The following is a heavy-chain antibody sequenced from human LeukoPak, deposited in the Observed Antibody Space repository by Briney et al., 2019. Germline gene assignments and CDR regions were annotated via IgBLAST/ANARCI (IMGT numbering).Heavy chain of an antibody. V-gene: IGHV1-69*13. CDR1: GYTFTGYY. D-gene: IGHD6-19*01. J-gene: IGHJ4*02. CDR3: ARIAVAGTGSFDY. CDR2: TIPIFGTA. Sequence: ASVKVSCKASGYTFTGYYMHWVRQAPGQGLEWMGGTIPIFGTANYAQKFQGRVTITADESTSTAYMELSSLRSEDTAVYYCARIAVAGTGSFDYWGQGTLVTVSS.